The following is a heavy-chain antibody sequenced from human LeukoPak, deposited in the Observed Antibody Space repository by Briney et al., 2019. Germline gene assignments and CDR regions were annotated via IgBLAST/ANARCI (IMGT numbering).Heavy chain of an antibody. J-gene: IGHJ4*02. Sequence: GGSLRLSCAASGFTFSIYAMSWVRQAPGKGLEWVSAITASGHTTYYADSVKGRFTISRDNSKNTLYLQMNSLRAEDTAIYYCAQSFDNWGQGTLVTVSS. CDR1: GFTFSIYA. CDR2: ITASGHTT. D-gene: IGHD4-11*01. CDR3: AQSFDN. V-gene: IGHV3-23*01.